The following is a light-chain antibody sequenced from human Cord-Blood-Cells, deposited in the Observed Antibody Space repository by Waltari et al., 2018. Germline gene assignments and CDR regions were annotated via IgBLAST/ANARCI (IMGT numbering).Light chain of an antibody. CDR2: EGS. V-gene: IGLV2-23*01. CDR1: SSDVGSYNL. Sequence: QSALTQPASVSGSPGQSITISCTGTSSDVGSYNLVSWYQQHPGKAPKFMIYEGSKRPSGVSNRFSGPKSGNTASLTISGLQAEDEADYYCCSYAGSSTLVFGGGTKLTVL. CDR3: CSYAGSSTLV. J-gene: IGLJ2*01.